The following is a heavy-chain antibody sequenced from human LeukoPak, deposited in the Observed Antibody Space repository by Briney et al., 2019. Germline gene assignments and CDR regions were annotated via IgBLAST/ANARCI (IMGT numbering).Heavy chain of an antibody. CDR1: GFTFSSYW. V-gene: IGHV3-7*01. CDR3: VEWLSD. D-gene: IGHD5-12*01. Sequence: GGSLRLSCAASGFTFSSYWMSWVRQAPGKGLEWVANINKDGSDKYYVDSVKGQFTISRDNAKNSLYLQMNSLRAEDTAVYYCVEWLSDWGQGTLVTVSS. CDR2: INKDGSDK. J-gene: IGHJ4*02.